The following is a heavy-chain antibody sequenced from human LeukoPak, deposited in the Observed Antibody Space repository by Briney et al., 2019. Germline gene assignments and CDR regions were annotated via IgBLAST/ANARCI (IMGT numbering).Heavy chain of an antibody. J-gene: IGHJ4*02. D-gene: IGHD4-23*01. CDR2: ISGSGGST. V-gene: IGHV3-23*01. CDR1: GFTFSSYA. CDR3: AKGDGGNSILGY. Sequence: GGSLRLSCAASGFTFSSYAMSWVRQAPGKGLEWVSAISGSGGSTYYADSVKGRFTVSRDNSKNTMYLQMNSLRAEDTAVYYCAKGDGGNSILGYWGQGTLVTVPS.